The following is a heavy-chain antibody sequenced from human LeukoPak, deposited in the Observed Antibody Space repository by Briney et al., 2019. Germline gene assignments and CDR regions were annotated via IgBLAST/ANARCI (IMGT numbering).Heavy chain of an antibody. J-gene: IGHJ4*02. CDR2: ITTSRSII. Sequence: GGSLSLSCAASGFTFSSYSMNWVRQAPGKGLEWVSYITTSRSIIYYADSVKGRFTISRDSAKNSLYLRMNSLRDEDTAVYYCALGGTGSRYYFDYWGQGTLVTVSS. CDR3: ALGGTGSRYYFDY. D-gene: IGHD3-16*01. CDR1: GFTFSSYS. V-gene: IGHV3-48*02.